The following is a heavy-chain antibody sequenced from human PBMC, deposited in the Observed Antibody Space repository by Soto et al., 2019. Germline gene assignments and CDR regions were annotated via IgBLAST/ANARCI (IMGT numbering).Heavy chain of an antibody. CDR1: GYTFTSLA. J-gene: IGHJ1*01. CDR3: ARAASIAASGIFFQS. CDR2: INAGSGNT. V-gene: IGHV1-3*01. Sequence: QVQLVQSGAEVKEPGASVKVSCTASGYTFTSLAIHWVRQAPGQRLEWMGRINAGSGNTRYSKKFQFRVAISRDTSASTAYMELSSLTSEETGVYFCARAASIAASGIFFQSWGQGTPVNVSS. D-gene: IGHD3-3*02.